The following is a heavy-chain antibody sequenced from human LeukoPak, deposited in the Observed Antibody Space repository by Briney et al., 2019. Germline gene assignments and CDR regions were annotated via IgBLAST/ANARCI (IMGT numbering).Heavy chain of an antibody. CDR2: IRYDGSNK. J-gene: IGHJ3*02. V-gene: IGHV3-30*02. CDR1: GFTFSSYG. Sequence: GGSLRLSCAASGFTFSSYGMHWVRQAPGKGLEWVAFIRYDGSNKYYADSVKGRFTISRDNSKNTLYLQMNSLRAEDTAVYYCATVDFWIPNAFDIWGQGTMVTVSS. CDR3: ATVDFWIPNAFDI. D-gene: IGHD3-3*01.